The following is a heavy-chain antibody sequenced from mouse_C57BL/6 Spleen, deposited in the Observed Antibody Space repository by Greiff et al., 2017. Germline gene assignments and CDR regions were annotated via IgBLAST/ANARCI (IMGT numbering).Heavy chain of an antibody. CDR2: IYPRSGNT. CDR1: GYTFTSYG. Sequence: QVQLQQPGAELARPGASVKLSCKASGYTFTSYGISWVKQRTGQGLEWIGEIYPRSGNTYYNEKFKGKATLTADKSSSTAYMELRSLTSEDSAVYFCARNPYYYGSSYFDYWGQGTTLTVSS. CDR3: ARNPYYYGSSYFDY. V-gene: IGHV1-81*01. J-gene: IGHJ2*01. D-gene: IGHD1-1*01.